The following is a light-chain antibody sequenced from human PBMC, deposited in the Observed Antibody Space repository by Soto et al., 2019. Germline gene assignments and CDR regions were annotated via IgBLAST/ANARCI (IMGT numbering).Light chain of an antibody. J-gene: IGKJ1*01. CDR2: GAS. CDR3: QQYNNWPPDMT. CDR1: QSVSSN. V-gene: IGKV3-15*01. Sequence: EIVMTQSPATLSVSPGERATLSCRASQSVSSNLAWYQQQPGQAPRLLIYGASTSATGIPARFSGSGSGTEFTLTISSLQSEDFAIYFCQQYNNWPPDMTFGQGTKVEIK.